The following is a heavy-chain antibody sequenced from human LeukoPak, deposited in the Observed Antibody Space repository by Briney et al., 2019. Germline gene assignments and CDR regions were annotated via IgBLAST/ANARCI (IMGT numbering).Heavy chain of an antibody. J-gene: IGHJ6*03. D-gene: IGHD3-10*01. Sequence: QPGGSLRLSCAASGFTFSSYAMHWVRQAPGKGLEWVAVISYDGSNKYYAGSVKGRFTISRDNSKNTLYLQMNSLRAEDTAVYYCAMNTMVRGIIIMDVWGKGTTVTISS. CDR2: ISYDGSNK. V-gene: IGHV3-30*14. CDR1: GFTFSSYA. CDR3: AMNTMVRGIIIMDV.